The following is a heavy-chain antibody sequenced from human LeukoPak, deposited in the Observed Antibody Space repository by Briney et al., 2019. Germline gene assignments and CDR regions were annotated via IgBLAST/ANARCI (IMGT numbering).Heavy chain of an antibody. CDR3: ARGRVGESYFDY. CDR1: GGSFSGYY. CDR2: INHSGST. J-gene: IGHJ4*02. V-gene: IGHV4-34*01. D-gene: IGHD3-10*01. Sequence: SETLSLTCAVYGGSFSGYYWSWIRQPPGKGLEWNGEINHSGSTNYNPSLKSRVTISVDTSKNQFSLKLSSVTAADTAVYYCARGRVGESYFDYWGQGTLVTVSS.